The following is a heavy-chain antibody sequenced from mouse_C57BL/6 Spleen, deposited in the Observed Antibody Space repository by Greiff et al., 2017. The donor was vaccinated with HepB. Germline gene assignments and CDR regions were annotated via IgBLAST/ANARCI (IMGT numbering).Heavy chain of an antibody. V-gene: IGHV1-82*01. Sequence: QVQLKESGPELVKPGASVKISCKASGYAFSSSWMNWVKQRPGKGLEWIGRIYPGDGDTNYNGKFKGKATLTADKASSTAYMQLSSLTSEDSAVYFCARMDTTVVAHFDYWGQGTTLTVSS. CDR2: IYPGDGDT. J-gene: IGHJ2*01. CDR1: GYAFSSSW. D-gene: IGHD1-1*01. CDR3: ARMDTTVVAHFDY.